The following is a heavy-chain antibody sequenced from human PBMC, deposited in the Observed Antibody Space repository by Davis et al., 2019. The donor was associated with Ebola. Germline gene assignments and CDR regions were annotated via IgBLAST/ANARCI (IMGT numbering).Heavy chain of an antibody. Sequence: MPSETLSLTCTVSGGSISAHYWHWIRQPPGKGLEWIGYIYSSGATNYDSSLTSRVIMSVDTSKNQISLKLNSVTTADTAIYYCARGMEWTEWWIAPWGQGALVTVSS. CDR1: GGSISAHY. CDR2: IYSSGAT. J-gene: IGHJ5*02. V-gene: IGHV4-59*11. CDR3: ARGMEWTEWWIAP. D-gene: IGHD3-3*01.